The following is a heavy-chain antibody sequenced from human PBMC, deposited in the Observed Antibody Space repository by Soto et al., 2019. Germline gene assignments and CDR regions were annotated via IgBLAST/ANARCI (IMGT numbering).Heavy chain of an antibody. Sequence: GGSLRLSCAASGFTVSSNYMSWVRQAPGKGLEWVSVIYSGGSTYYADSVKGRFTISRHNSKNTLYLLMNSLRAEDTAVYYCARDKNVGIGAFDIWGQGTMVTVSS. J-gene: IGHJ3*02. D-gene: IGHD7-27*01. CDR1: GFTVSSNY. CDR2: IYSGGST. CDR3: ARDKNVGIGAFDI. V-gene: IGHV3-53*04.